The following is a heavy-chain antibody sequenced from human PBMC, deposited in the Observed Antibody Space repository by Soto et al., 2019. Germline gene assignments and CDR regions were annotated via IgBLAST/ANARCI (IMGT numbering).Heavy chain of an antibody. V-gene: IGHV1-3*01. CDR3: ARGPAGYYDSTGYYPYYFDY. CDR1: GYTFTSYT. J-gene: IGHJ4*02. Sequence: GASVKVSCKASGYTFTSYTMHWVRQAPGQRVEWMGWINAGIGSTKYSQNFQDRVTITRDTSASTAYMELSSLRSEDTAVYYCARGPAGYYDSTGYYPYYFDYWGQGTLVTVSS. D-gene: IGHD3-22*01. CDR2: INAGIGST.